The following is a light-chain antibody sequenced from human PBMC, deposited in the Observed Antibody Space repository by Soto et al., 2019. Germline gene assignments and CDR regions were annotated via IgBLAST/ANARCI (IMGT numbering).Light chain of an antibody. V-gene: IGLV1-44*01. J-gene: IGLJ1*01. CDR2: STS. Sequence: QSVLTQPPSASGTPGQIVAISCSGNSSNVGSNTVTWYQQLPGTAPKLLIYSTSQRSSGVPGRFSGSKSGASASLSISGLQSEDEADYYCSLYTSENTYVFGTGTKLTVL. CDR3: SLYTSENTYV. CDR1: SSNVGSNT.